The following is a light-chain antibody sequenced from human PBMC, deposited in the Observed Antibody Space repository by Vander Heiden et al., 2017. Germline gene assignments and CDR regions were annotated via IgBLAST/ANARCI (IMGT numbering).Light chain of an antibody. CDR3: QQYKNWLSLT. CDR1: QSVSSN. Sequence: EIVMPQSPATLSVSPGERATLSCRASQSVSSNLAWYQQKPGQAPRLLIYGASTRATGIPARFSGSGSGTEFTLTISSLQSEDFAVYYCQQYKNWLSLTFGGGTKVEIK. J-gene: IGKJ4*01. V-gene: IGKV3-15*01. CDR2: GAS.